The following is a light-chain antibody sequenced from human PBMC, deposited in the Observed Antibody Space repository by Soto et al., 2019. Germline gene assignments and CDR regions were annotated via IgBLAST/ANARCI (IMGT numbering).Light chain of an antibody. J-gene: IGLJ1*01. CDR1: SSDVGAHNH. V-gene: IGLV2-14*01. CDR2: EVT. CDR3: ISYTSSSTPYV. Sequence: QSALTQPASVSGSPGQSITISCTGTSSDVGAHNHVSWYQQHPGKAPKLMIYEVTTRPSGVSNRFSGSKSGNTASLTISGLQAEDEADYYCISYTSSSTPYVFGTGTKLTVL.